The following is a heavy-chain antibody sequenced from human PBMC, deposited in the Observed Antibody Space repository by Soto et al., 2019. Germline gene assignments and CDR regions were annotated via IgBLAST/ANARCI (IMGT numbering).Heavy chain of an antibody. J-gene: IGHJ3*02. V-gene: IGHV4-61*01. CDR1: GGSISHVYYY. CDR3: ARRYGSAFDI. D-gene: IGHD3-10*01. Sequence: SETLSLTCAVSGGSISHVYYYWSGIRQLPDKGLEWIGYIYYSGSTNYNPSLKSRVTISVDTSKNQFSLKLSSVTAADTAVYYCARRYGSAFDIWGQGTMVTVSS. CDR2: IYYSGST.